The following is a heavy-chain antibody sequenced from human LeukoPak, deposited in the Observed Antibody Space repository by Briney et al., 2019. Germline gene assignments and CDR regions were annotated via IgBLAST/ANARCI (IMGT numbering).Heavy chain of an antibody. CDR2: IYYSGST. J-gene: IGHJ3*02. D-gene: IGHD3-10*01. CDR3: ARHDYGSGSYGAFDI. CDR1: GGSISSYY. V-gene: IGHV4-59*01. Sequence: PSETLSLTCTVSGGSISSYYWSWIRQPPGKGLEWIGYIYYSGSTNYNPSLKSRVTISVDTSKNQFSLKLSSVTAADTAVYYCARHDYGSGSYGAFDIWGQGTMVTVSS.